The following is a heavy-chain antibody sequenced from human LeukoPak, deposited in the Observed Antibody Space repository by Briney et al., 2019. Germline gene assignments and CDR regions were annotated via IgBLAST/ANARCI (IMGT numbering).Heavy chain of an antibody. D-gene: IGHD2-21*02. CDR1: GFTFSSYW. CDR3: VRVNCAGDCTSRDWYFDL. Sequence: GGSLRLSCAASGFTFSSYWMHWVRQAPGKGLVWVSRIFNPGGATAYEDSVKGRFTISRDNAENTLSLQMNSLRVEDTAVYYCVRVNCAGDCTSRDWYFDLWGRGTLVVVSS. CDR2: IFNPGGAT. J-gene: IGHJ2*01. V-gene: IGHV3-74*01.